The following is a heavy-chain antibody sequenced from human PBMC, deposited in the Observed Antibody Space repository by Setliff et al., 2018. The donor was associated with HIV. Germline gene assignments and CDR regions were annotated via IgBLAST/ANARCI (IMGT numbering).Heavy chain of an antibody. Sequence: ASVKVSCKASGYTFTGYFIHWLRLAPGQGLAWMGWINPNTGATRYAQKFQGRVTLTRDTSISTAYMELNRLRSDDTAVYYCARSYIAFLSTLYYGMDVWGQGTTVTVSS. CDR3: ARSYIAFLSTLYYGMDV. CDR1: GYTFTGYF. CDR2: INPNTGAT. V-gene: IGHV1-2*02. D-gene: IGHD3-16*01. J-gene: IGHJ6*02.